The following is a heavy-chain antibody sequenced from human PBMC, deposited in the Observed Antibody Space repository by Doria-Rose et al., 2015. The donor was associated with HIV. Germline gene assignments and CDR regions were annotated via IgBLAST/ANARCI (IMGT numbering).Heavy chain of an antibody. CDR3: ARIKSSRWYHKYYFDL. D-gene: IGHD6-13*01. CDR1: GVSLSSPGMG. V-gene: IGHV2-26*01. J-gene: IGHJ4*02. Sequence: QITLKESGPVLVKPTETLTLTCTVSGVSLSSPGMGVSWIRQPPGKALEWLANIFSDDERSYKTSLKSRLTISRGTSKSQVVLTMTDMDPVDTATYYCARIKSSRWYHKYYFDLGAREPWSSSPQ. CDR2: IFSDDER.